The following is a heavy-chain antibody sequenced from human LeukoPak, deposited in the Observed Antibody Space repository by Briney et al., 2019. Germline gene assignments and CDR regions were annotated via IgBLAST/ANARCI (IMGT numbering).Heavy chain of an antibody. Sequence: TGGSLRLSCAASGFTFSSYGMHWVRQAPGKGLEWVAFIRYDRSNKYYADSVKGRLTISRDNSKNTLYLQMNSLRAEDTAVYYCAKDRGIVGATTFDYWGQGTLVTVSS. CDR2: IRYDRSNK. D-gene: IGHD1-26*01. CDR3: AKDRGIVGATTFDY. V-gene: IGHV3-30*02. J-gene: IGHJ4*02. CDR1: GFTFSSYG.